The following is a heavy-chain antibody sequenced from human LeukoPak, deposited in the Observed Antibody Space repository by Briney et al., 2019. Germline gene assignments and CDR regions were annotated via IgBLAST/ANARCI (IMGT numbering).Heavy chain of an antibody. D-gene: IGHD4-23*01. Sequence: SETLSLTCTVSGGSISSGGYYWSWIRQHPGKGLEWIGYFYYSGSTYYNPSLKSRVTISVDTSKNQFSLKLSSVTAADTAAYYCARDRYTVVSWYFDLWGRGTLVTVSS. CDR1: GGSISSGGYY. V-gene: IGHV4-31*03. J-gene: IGHJ2*01. CDR3: ARDRYTVVSWYFDL. CDR2: FYYSGST.